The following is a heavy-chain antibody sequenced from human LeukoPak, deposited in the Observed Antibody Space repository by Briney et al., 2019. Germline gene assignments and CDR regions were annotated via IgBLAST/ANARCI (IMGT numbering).Heavy chain of an antibody. CDR2: MNPNSGNT. Sequence: ASVKVSCKASGYTFTSYDINWVRQATGQGLEWMGWMNPNSGNTGYAQKFQGRVTITTTTSISTAYMELSSLRYEDTAVYYCARGYRDSSGYYYLDYWGQGTLVTVSS. J-gene: IGHJ4*02. CDR1: GYTFTSYD. CDR3: ARGYRDSSGYYYLDY. D-gene: IGHD3-22*01. V-gene: IGHV1-8*03.